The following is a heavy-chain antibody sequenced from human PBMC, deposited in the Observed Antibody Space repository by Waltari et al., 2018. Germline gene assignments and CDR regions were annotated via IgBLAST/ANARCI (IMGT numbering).Heavy chain of an antibody. CDR2: IGYGKNDQ. J-gene: IGHJ4*02. Sequence: VQLLESGGGVVETGGSLLLSCAASVVTFSSCGMHWGRQGAGKGLDWVAFIGYGKNDQYYGGSVKGRFTISRDNSKNMLYVEMNSLRPEDTGLYYCASYTGSPSRPGPPSLWGQGTLVIVSS. V-gene: IGHV3-30*02. D-gene: IGHD1-26*01. CDR3: ASYTGSPSRPGPPSL. CDR1: VVTFSSCG.